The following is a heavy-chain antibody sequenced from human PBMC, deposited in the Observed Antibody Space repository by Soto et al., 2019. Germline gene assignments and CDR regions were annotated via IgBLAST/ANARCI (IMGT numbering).Heavy chain of an antibody. CDR3: AREGNYYGSGSPNMPNYYYYGMDV. J-gene: IGHJ6*02. CDR1: GYTFTSYD. V-gene: IGHV1-8*01. CDR2: MNPNSGNT. Sequence: ASVKVSCKASGYTFTSYDINWVRQATGQGLEWMGWMNPNSGNTGYAQKFQGRVTMTRNTSISTAYMELSSLRSEDTAVYYCAREGNYYGSGSPNMPNYYYYGMDVWGQGTTVTVSS. D-gene: IGHD3-10*01.